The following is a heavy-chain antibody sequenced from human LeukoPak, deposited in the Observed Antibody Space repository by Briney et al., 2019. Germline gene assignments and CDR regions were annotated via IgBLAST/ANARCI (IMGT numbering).Heavy chain of an antibody. CDR3: AKDLFTMVRGVLKS. CDR1: GFTFDDYA. J-gene: IGHJ4*02. V-gene: IGHV3-9*01. D-gene: IGHD3-10*01. CDR2: ISWNSGSI. Sequence: PGGSLRLSCAASGFTFDDYAMHWVRQAPGKGLEWVSGISWNSGSIGYADSVKGRFTVSRDNAKNSLYLQMNSLRAEDTALYYCAKDLFTMVRGVLKSWGQGTLVTVSS.